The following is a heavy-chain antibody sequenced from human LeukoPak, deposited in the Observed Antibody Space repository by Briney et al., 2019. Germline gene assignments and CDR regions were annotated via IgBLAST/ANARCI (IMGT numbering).Heavy chain of an antibody. D-gene: IGHD6-6*01. CDR2: INPNSGGT. Sequence: GASVKVSCKASGYTFTGYYMHWVRQAPGQGLEWMGWINPNSGGTNYAQKFQGRVTMTRDTSISTAYMKLSRLRSDDTAVYYCARSASYSSSSSWFDPWGQGTLVTVSS. V-gene: IGHV1-2*02. CDR3: ARSASYSSSSSWFDP. J-gene: IGHJ5*02. CDR1: GYTFTGYY.